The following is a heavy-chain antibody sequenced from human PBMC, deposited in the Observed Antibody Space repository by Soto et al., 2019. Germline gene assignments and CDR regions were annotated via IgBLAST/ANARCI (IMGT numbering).Heavy chain of an antibody. Sequence: SETLSLTCAVSGYSISSGYYWGWIRQPPGKGLEWIGSIYHSGSTYYNPSLKSRVTISVDTSKNQFSLKLSSVTAADTAVYYCARDSRGNVLRFLVWLPPGYYGMDVWGQGTTVTVSS. V-gene: IGHV4-38-2*02. J-gene: IGHJ6*02. CDR2: IYHSGST. CDR1: GYSISSGYY. CDR3: ARDSRGNVLRFLVWLPPGYYGMDV. D-gene: IGHD3-3*01.